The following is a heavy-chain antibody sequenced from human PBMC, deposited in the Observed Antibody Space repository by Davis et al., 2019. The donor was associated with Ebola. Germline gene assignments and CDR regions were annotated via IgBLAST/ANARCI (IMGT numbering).Heavy chain of an antibody. V-gene: IGHV1-3*01. D-gene: IGHD3-3*01. Sequence: ASVKVSCKASGYTFTSYAMHWVRQAPGQRLEWMGWINAGNGNTKYSQKFQGRVTITRDTSASTAYMELSSLRSEDTAVYYCAKSGLSFGVVKYHYGMDVWGKGTTVTVSS. CDR1: GYTFTSYA. CDR2: INAGNGNT. CDR3: AKSGLSFGVVKYHYGMDV. J-gene: IGHJ6*04.